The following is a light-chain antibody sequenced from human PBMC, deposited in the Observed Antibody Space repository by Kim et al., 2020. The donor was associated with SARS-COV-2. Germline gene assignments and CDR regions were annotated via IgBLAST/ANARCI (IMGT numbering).Light chain of an antibody. J-gene: IGKJ5*01. Sequence: ASVGDSVTITCRGRHDIRNDLGGYQQNTGRAPKRLIYDASSLQSGVPSRFSGSGSGTEFSLPISSLQPEDFATSFCLQHNTYPITFGQGTRLEIK. CDR3: LQHNTYPIT. V-gene: IGKV1-17*01. CDR1: HDIRND. CDR2: DAS.